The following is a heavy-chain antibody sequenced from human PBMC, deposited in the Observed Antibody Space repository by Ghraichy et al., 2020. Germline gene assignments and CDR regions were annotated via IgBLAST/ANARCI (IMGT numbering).Heavy chain of an antibody. D-gene: IGHD3-10*01. V-gene: IGHV3-13*01. CDR1: GLTLSSND. Sequence: GGSLRLSCEASGLTLSSNDMHWVRQATGKSLEWVSGIGTAGDTYYPGSVKGRFTISRENAKNSLYLQMNSLGAGDTAVYYCARAPMVRGLIPYYGMDVWGQGTTVTVSS. CDR3: ARAPMVRGLIPYYGMDV. CDR2: IGTAGDT. J-gene: IGHJ6*02.